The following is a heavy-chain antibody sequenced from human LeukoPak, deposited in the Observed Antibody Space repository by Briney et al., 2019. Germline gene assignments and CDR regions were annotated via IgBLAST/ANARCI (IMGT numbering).Heavy chain of an antibody. D-gene: IGHD6-19*01. CDR2: ISAYNGNT. V-gene: IGHV1-18*01. CDR1: GYTFTSYG. CDR3: ARVSLQWLAKAHPYYFDY. Sequence: VASVKVSCKASGYTFTSYGITWVRQAPGQGLEWMGWISAYNGNTNYAQKLQGRVTMTTDTSTTTAYMELRSLRSDDTAVYYCARVSLQWLAKAHPYYFDYWGQGTLVTVSS. J-gene: IGHJ4*02.